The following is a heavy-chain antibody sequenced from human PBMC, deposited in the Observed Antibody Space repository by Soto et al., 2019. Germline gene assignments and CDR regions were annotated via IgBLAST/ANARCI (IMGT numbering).Heavy chain of an antibody. CDR2: ISAYNGNT. CDR1: GYTFTSYG. CDR3: ARDRPESEYQLLLYAFDI. V-gene: IGHV1-18*01. J-gene: IGHJ3*02. D-gene: IGHD2-2*01. Sequence: GASVKVSCKASGYTFTSYGISWVRQAPGQGLEWMGWISAYNGNTNYAQKLQGRVTMTTDTSTSTAYMELRSLRSDDTAVYYCARDRPESEYQLLLYAFDIWGQGTMVTVSS.